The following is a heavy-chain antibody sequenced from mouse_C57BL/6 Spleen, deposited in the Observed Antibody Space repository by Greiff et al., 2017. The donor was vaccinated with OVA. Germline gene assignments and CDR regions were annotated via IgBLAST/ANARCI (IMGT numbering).Heavy chain of an antibody. CDR1: GYTFTSYW. CDR3: ARFNYYGSSEAY. J-gene: IGHJ3*01. CDR2: INPSNGGT. D-gene: IGHD1-1*01. Sequence: QVQLKQPGPELVKPGASVKLSCKASGYTFTSYWMHWVKQRPGQGLEWIGNINPSNGGTNYNEKFKSKATLTVDKSSSTAYMQLSSLTSEDSAVYYCARFNYYGSSEAYWGQGTLVTVSA. V-gene: IGHV1-53*01.